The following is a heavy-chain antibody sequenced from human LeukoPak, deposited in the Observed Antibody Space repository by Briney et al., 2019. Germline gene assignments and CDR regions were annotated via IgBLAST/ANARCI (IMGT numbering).Heavy chain of an antibody. CDR1: GYTFTSYG. CDR3: ARDQDYGSGSYPTPIDY. D-gene: IGHD3-10*01. V-gene: IGHV1-18*01. Sequence: GASVTVSCTASGYTFTSYGIRWVRQAPGQGLEWMGWISAYNGNTNYAQKLQGRVTMTTDTSTSTAYMELRSLRSDDTAVYYCARDQDYGSGSYPTPIDYWGQGTLVTVSS. J-gene: IGHJ4*02. CDR2: ISAYNGNT.